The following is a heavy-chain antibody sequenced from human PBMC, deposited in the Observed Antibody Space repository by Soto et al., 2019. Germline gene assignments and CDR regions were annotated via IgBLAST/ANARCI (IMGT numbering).Heavy chain of an antibody. CDR3: AKGLGSSGYYDAFDI. J-gene: IGHJ3*02. Sequence: PGWSLRLSCAASGFTFDDYAMHWVRQAPGKGLEWVSGISWNSGSIGYADSVKGRFTISRDNAKNSLYLQMNSLRAEDTALYYCAKGLGSSGYYDAFDIWGQGTMVTVSS. CDR1: GFTFDDYA. D-gene: IGHD3-22*01. CDR2: ISWNSGSI. V-gene: IGHV3-9*01.